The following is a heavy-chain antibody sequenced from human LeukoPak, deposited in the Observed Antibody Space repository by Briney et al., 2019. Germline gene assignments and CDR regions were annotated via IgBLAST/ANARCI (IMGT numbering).Heavy chain of an antibody. V-gene: IGHV1-18*01. D-gene: IGHD3-22*01. CDR3: ASPVDSYYYDSSGYYWDY. CDR2: ISAYNGNT. J-gene: IGHJ4*02. CDR1: GYTFTSYG. Sequence: ASVKVSCKASGYTFTSYGISWVRQAPGQGLEWMGWISAYNGNTNYAQKLQGRVTMTRDTSISTAYMELSRLRSDDTAVYYCASPVDSYYYDSSGYYWDYWGQGTLVTVSS.